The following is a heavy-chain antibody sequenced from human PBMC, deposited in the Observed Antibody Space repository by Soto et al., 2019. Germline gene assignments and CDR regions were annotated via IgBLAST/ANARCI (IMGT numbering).Heavy chain of an antibody. D-gene: IGHD5-12*01. J-gene: IGHJ3*01. CDR1: GYTFTSYG. CDR3: AGPGEMATPDAFDL. CDR2: ISAYNGNT. Sequence: QVQLVQSGAEVKKPGASVKVSCKASGYTFTSYGISWVRQAPGQGLEWMGWISAYNGNTNYAQKLQGRVTMTTDTSTSTAYRERGTLRADDTAGYYCAGPGEMATPDAFDLWGQGTMVTVSS. V-gene: IGHV1-18*01.